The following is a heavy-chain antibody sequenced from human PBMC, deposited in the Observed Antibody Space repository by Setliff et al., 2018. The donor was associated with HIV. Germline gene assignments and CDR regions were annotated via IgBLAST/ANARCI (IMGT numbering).Heavy chain of an antibody. Sequence: ASVKVSCKASGGPFSSYSITWVRQAPGQGLEWMGRIIPMFPIPNYSQRFQGRVTITADRSTNTVYMELSSLRSDDTAVYYCARVGRSVTGPWGQGTLVTVSS. CDR2: IIPMFPIP. J-gene: IGHJ5*02. CDR1: GGPFSSYS. CDR3: ARVGRSVTGP. V-gene: IGHV1-69*04. D-gene: IGHD6-19*01.